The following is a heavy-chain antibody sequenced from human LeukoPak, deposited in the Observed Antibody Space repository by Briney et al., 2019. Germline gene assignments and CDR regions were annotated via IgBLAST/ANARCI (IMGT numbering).Heavy chain of an antibody. CDR2: ISSSSSYI. CDR3: ARGQYYYDILTGYPITDY. Sequence: GGSLRLSCAASGFTFSSYSMNWVRQAPGKGLEWVSSISSSSSYIYYADSVKGRFTISRDNAKNSLYLQMNSLRAEDTAVYYCARGQYYYDILTGYPITDYWGQGTLVTVSS. V-gene: IGHV3-21*01. D-gene: IGHD3-9*01. J-gene: IGHJ4*02. CDR1: GFTFSSYS.